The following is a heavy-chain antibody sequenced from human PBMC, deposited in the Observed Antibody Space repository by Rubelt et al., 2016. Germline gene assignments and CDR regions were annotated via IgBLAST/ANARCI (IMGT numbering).Heavy chain of an antibody. V-gene: IGHV4-38-2*02. CDR2: IYHSGGT. CDR3: GRSPPSSSSDPDY. D-gene: IGHD6-6*01. Sequence: QVQLQESGPGLVKPSETLSLTCTVSGYSISSGYFWGWIRQPPGTGLEWIASIYHSGGTYYNPSLKIRLTISVDTSKNQLSLKLGAVTASDTAVYYCGRSPPSSSSDPDYWGQGTLVTVSS. J-gene: IGHJ4*02. CDR1: GYSISSGYF.